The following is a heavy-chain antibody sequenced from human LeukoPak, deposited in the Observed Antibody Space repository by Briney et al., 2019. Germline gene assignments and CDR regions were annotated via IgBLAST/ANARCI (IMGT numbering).Heavy chain of an antibody. V-gene: IGHV3-30-3*02. CDR2: ISYDGSNK. J-gene: IGHJ4*02. D-gene: IGHD3-22*01. CDR3: AKMSLYYEPYTEDY. Sequence: PGGSLRLSCAASGFTFSSYAMHWVRQAPGKRLEWVAVISYDGSNKYYADSVKGRFTISRDNSKNTLYLQMNSLRAEDTAVYYCAKMSLYYEPYTEDYWGQGTLVTVSS. CDR1: GFTFSSYA.